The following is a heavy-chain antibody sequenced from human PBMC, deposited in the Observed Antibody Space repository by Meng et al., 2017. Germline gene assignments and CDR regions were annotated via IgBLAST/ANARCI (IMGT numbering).Heavy chain of an antibody. Sequence: GQLVQSGAEVKKPGCSVKASCKAYGGTFSSYAISWVRQAPGQGLEWMGGIIPIFGTANYAQKFQGRATITADESTSTAYMELSSLRSEDTAVYYCARGGDGYNFYYFDYWGQGTLVTVSS. CDR1: GGTFSSYA. CDR3: ARGGDGYNFYYFDY. V-gene: IGHV1-69*01. J-gene: IGHJ4*02. D-gene: IGHD5-24*01. CDR2: IIPIFGTA.